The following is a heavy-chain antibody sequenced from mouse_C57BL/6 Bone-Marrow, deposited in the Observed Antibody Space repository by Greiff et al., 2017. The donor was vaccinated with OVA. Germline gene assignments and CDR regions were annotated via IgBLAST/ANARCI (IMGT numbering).Heavy chain of an antibody. CDR2: IDPSDIYT. CDR3: ARGYDVVDY. D-gene: IGHD2-2*01. Sequence: QVQLQQSGAELVKPGASVKLSCKASGYTFTSYWMQWVKQRPGQGLEWIGEIDPSDIYTNYNQKFKGKATLTVDTSSSTAYMQLSSLTSEDSAVYYCARGYDVVDYWGQGTTLTVSS. J-gene: IGHJ2*01. CDR1: GYTFTSYW. V-gene: IGHV1-50*01.